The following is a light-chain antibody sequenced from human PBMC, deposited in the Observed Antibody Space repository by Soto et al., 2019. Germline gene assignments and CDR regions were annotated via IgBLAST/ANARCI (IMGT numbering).Light chain of an antibody. V-gene: IGKV1-5*03. CDR3: QHYNSYSEA. CDR2: TAS. Sequence: DIQTTQAGSTLSGSVGDRVTITWRASQTIRSWLAWYQQKPRKAPKLPIYTASTFKTGAPSRFRGSGSGTEFTPPISSLQPDDFATYYCQHYNSYSEAFGQGTKVDIK. J-gene: IGKJ1*01. CDR1: QTIRSW.